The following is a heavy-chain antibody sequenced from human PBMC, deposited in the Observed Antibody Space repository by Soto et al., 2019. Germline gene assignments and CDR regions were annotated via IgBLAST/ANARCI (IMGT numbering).Heavy chain of an antibody. D-gene: IGHD2-15*01. V-gene: IGHV1-69*13. CDR1: GGTFSSYA. CDR2: IIPIFGTA. CDR3: ASPPARYCSGGSCYSIFGY. J-gene: IGHJ4*02. Sequence: ASVKVSCKASGGTFSSYAISWVRQAPGQGLEWMGGIIPIFGTANYAQKFQGRVTITADESTSTAYMELSSLRSEDTAVYYCASPPARYCSGGSCYSIFGYWDQGTLVTVS.